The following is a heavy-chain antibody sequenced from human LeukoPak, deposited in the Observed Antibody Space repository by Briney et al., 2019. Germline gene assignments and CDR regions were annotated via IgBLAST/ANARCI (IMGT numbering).Heavy chain of an antibody. V-gene: IGHV1-3*01. Sequence: ASVKVSCKASGYTFTSYAMHWVRQAPGQRLEWMGWINAGNGNTKYSQEFQGRVTITRDTSASTAYMELSSLRSEDTAVYYCASGGEGLRFLHGYSALDYWGQGTLVTVSS. J-gene: IGHJ4*02. CDR2: INAGNGNT. CDR3: ASGGEGLRFLHGYSALDY. CDR1: GYTFTSYA. D-gene: IGHD4-17*01.